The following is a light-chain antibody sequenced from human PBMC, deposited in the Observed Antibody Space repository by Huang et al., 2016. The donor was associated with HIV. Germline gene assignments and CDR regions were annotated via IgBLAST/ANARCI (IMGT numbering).Light chain of an antibody. CDR2: AAS. J-gene: IGKJ2*01. Sequence: DIQMTQSPSSLSASVGDRVTITCRASESIRNHLNWYQQKPGKVPKFLIYAASSLQSGVPLRFSASGSGTDFTLTISSLQPEDVATYYCHQSYSPPYTFGQGTKLEIK. CDR3: HQSYSPPYT. V-gene: IGKV1-39*01. CDR1: ESIRNH.